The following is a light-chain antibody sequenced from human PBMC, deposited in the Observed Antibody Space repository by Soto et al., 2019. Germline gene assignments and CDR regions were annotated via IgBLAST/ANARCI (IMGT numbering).Light chain of an antibody. CDR1: QIINKW. J-gene: IGKJ3*01. CDR3: QQANSFPFT. Sequence: DIQMTQSLSSVSASVGDTVTITCRASQIINKWLAWYQQKPGEAPTLLIYAASTLQSGVPSRFSGSGSGTDFTLTISSLQPEDFATYYCQQANSFPFTFGPGTKVDIK. CDR2: AAS. V-gene: IGKV1-12*02.